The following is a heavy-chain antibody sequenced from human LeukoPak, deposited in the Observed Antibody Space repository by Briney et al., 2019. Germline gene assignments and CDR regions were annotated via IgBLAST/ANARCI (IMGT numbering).Heavy chain of an antibody. CDR1: GFTFSSYD. CDR2: IGTAGDT. CDR3: ARDLLVSSGVPPL. J-gene: IGHJ2*01. Sequence: PGGPLRLSCAASGFTFSSYDMHWVRQATGKGLEWVSAIGTAGDTYYPGSVKGRFTISRENAKNSLYLQMNSLRAGDTAVYYCARDLLVSSGVPPLWGRGTLVTVSS. V-gene: IGHV3-13*01. D-gene: IGHD5/OR15-5a*01.